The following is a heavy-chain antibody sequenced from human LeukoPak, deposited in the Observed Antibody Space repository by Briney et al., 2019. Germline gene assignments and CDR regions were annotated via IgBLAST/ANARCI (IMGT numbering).Heavy chain of an antibody. CDR3: ARRYCSSTSCYFGYMDV. J-gene: IGHJ6*04. V-gene: IGHV1-46*01. D-gene: IGHD2-2*01. CDR1: GYTFTSYY. CDR2: INPSGGST. Sequence: ASGKVSCKASGYTFTSYYMHWVRQAPGQGLEWRGIINPSGGSTSYAQKFQGRVTMTRNTSTRTVHMELSSLRSEDTAVYYCARRYCSSTSCYFGYMDVWGNGTTVTASS.